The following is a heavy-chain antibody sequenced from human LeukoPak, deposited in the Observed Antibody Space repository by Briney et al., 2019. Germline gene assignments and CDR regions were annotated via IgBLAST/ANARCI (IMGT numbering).Heavy chain of an antibody. Sequence: GGSLRLSCAASGFTFSSYGMNWVRQAPGKGLEWVSYISSSGSTIYYADSVKGRFTISRDNAKNSLYLQMNSLRAEDTAVYYCARSVVVITPQYGSPTYYYYMDVWGKGTTVTVSS. J-gene: IGHJ6*03. CDR3: ARSVVVITPQYGSPTYYYYMDV. V-gene: IGHV3-48*04. CDR1: GFTFSSYG. D-gene: IGHD3-22*01. CDR2: ISSSGSTI.